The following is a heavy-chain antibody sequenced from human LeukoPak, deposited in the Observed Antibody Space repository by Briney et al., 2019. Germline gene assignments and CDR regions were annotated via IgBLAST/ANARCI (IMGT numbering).Heavy chain of an antibody. D-gene: IGHD5/OR15-5a*01. CDR1: GERVYSYS. CDR3: ARRGLTPEPAGVHGFRIDFDY. J-gene: IGHJ4*02. CDR2: IYPGGAAS. V-gene: IGHV5-51*01. Sequence: GESLKISCRGSGERVYSYSVGWGRQKPRKRLEGMGNIYPGGAASRYGPSFQGRVSISVDNSIDTAYLQWRSLEASDSGTYYCARRGLTPEPAGVHGFRIDFDYWGQGSVVTVSS.